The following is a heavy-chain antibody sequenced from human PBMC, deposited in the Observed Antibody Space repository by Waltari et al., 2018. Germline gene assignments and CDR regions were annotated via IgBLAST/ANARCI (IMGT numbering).Heavy chain of an antibody. CDR3: ARGGSSYWPLDY. J-gene: IGHJ4*02. V-gene: IGHV3-7*01. Sequence: EVQLVESGGGLVQPGGSLRLSCAASGFTFSSYWMSWVRQAPGRGLEWVANIKQDGSEKYYVDSVKGRFTISRDNARNSLYLQMNSLRAEDTAVYYCARGGSSYWPLDYWGQGTLVTVSS. CDR1: GFTFSSYW. D-gene: IGHD1-26*01. CDR2: IKQDGSEK.